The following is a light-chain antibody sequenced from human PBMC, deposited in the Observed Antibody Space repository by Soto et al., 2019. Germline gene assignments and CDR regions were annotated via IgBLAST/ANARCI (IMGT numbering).Light chain of an antibody. CDR2: DVS. CDR3: SSYTSSSTPYV. CDR1: NSDVGGYTY. V-gene: IGLV2-14*03. Sequence: QSALTQPASVSGSPGQSITIPCTGTNSDVGGYTYVSWYQQHPGKAPKLMIYDVSNRPSGVSNRFSGSKSGNTASLTISGLQADDEADYYCSSYTSSSTPYVFGTGTKLTVL. J-gene: IGLJ1*01.